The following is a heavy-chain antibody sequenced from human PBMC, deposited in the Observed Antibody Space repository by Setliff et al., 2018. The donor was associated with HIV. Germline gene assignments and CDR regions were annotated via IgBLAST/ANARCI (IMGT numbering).Heavy chain of an antibody. CDR1: GFSIDDYA. Sequence: GGSLRLSCTASGFSIDDYAMNWFRQAPGRGLEWVGLVRGIAYGGTTEYAASVRGRFTISREGSKSIAYLQMNSLKTEDTAVYYCTRSNWGSTPDFDYWGQGTMVTVSS. CDR3: TRSNWGSTPDFDY. CDR2: VRGIAYGGTT. J-gene: IGHJ4*02. D-gene: IGHD7-27*01. V-gene: IGHV3-49*01.